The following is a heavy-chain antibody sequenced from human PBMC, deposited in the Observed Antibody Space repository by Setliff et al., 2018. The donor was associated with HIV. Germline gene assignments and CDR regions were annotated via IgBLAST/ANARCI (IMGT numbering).Heavy chain of an antibody. Sequence: PVASVKVSCKASGYTFKSYGISWVRQAPGQGLEWMGWISVYNDDTSYAQKFQGRVTMTTDTSTGTAYMELRSLRSDDTAMYYCARDVSGSYHLDAFDIWGQGTMVTVSS. V-gene: IGHV1-18*01. J-gene: IGHJ3*02. D-gene: IGHD1-26*01. CDR1: GYTFKSYG. CDR3: ARDVSGSYHLDAFDI. CDR2: ISVYNDDT.